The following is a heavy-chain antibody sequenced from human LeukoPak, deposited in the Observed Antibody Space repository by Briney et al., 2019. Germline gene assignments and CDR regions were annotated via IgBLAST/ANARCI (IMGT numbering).Heavy chain of an antibody. J-gene: IGHJ4*02. D-gene: IGHD4-23*01. V-gene: IGHV3-7*01. CDR1: GFPFSNYW. Sequence: GGSLRLSCAGSGFPFSNYWMAWVRQAPAKGLEWVANMKEDGGEINYVDSVKGRFTISRDNAKNSLDLQMNSLRVDDTAVYYCVRDRGYSTFDYWGQGTLVIVSS. CDR3: VRDRGYSTFDY. CDR2: MKEDGGEI.